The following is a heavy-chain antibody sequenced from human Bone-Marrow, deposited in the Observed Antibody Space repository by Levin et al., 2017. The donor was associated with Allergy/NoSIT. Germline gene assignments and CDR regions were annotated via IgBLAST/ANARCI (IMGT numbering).Heavy chain of an antibody. J-gene: IGHJ5*02. V-gene: IGHV3-33*01. CDR2: IWYDGSNK. CDR1: GFTFSSYG. D-gene: IGHD2-15*01. CDR3: ARDSQDIVVVVAATTPSWGWFDP. Sequence: LSLTCAASGFTFSSYGMHWVRQAPGKGLEWVAVIWYDGSNKYYADSVKGRFTISRDNSKNTLYLQMNSLRAEDTAVYYCARDSQDIVVVVAATTPSWGWFDPWGQGTLVTVSS.